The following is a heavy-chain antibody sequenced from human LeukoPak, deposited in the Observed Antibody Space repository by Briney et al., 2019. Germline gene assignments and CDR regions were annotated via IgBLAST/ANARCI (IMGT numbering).Heavy chain of an antibody. CDR2: IRSKAYGGTT. J-gene: IGHJ4*02. CDR3: QTYYYDTSGYYYIDQ. D-gene: IGHD3-22*01. Sequence: PGGSLRLSCTTSGFTFGDYAMSWVRQAPGKGLEWVGFIRSKAYGGTTEYAASVKGRFTISRDDSKSIAYLQMNSLKTEDTAVYYCQTYYYDTSGYYYIDQWGQGTLVTVSS. CDR1: GFTFGDYA. V-gene: IGHV3-49*04.